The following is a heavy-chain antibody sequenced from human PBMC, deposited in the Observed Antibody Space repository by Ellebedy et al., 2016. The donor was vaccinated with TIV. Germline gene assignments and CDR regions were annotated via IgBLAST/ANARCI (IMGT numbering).Heavy chain of an antibody. CDR2: IFYTGTT. CDR1: GASXRDYY. D-gene: IGHD3-22*01. CDR3: AREKFYYNSSGYDNWXXA. V-gene: IGHV4-59*01. J-gene: IGHJ5*02. Sequence: MPSETLSLTCTVSGASXRDYYWTWIRLPPGKGLEWIGYIFYTGTTNYNPSLKSRVTISLDTSKNQLSLELSSVTAADTAVYYCAREKFYYNSSGYDNWXXAWGQGILVTVSS.